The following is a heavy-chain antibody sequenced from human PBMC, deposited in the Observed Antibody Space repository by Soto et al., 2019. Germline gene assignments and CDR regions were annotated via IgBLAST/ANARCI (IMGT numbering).Heavy chain of an antibody. D-gene: IGHD5-18*01. CDR2: IYSDWST. CDR1: GFTVSNNY. Sequence: EVQLVEAGGGLIQPGGSLRLSCAASGFTVSNNYMSWVRQAPGKGLEWVSVIYSDWSTYYADSVKGRFTISRDNSKNNLYLQMNSLRAEDTAVYYCARGGGYSYGTPLDYWGQGTLVTVSS. J-gene: IGHJ4*02. V-gene: IGHV3-53*01. CDR3: ARGGGYSYGTPLDY.